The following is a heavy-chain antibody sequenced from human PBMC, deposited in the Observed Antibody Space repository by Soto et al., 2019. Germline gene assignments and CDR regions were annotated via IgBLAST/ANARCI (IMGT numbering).Heavy chain of an antibody. D-gene: IGHD6-19*01. Sequence: EVQLLESGGGLVQPGGSLRLSCAASGFTFSSYAMSWVRQAPGKGLEWVSAISGSGGSTYYADSVKGRFTISRDDSKNTLYLQMNSLRAEDTAVYYCAKVRGSGWYWPHDYWGQGTLVTVSS. V-gene: IGHV3-23*01. J-gene: IGHJ4*02. CDR3: AKVRGSGWYWPHDY. CDR2: ISGSGGST. CDR1: GFTFSSYA.